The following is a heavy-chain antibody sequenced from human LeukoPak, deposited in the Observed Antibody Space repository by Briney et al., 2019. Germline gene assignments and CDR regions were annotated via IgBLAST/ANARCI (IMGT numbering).Heavy chain of an antibody. V-gene: IGHV3-23*01. CDR1: GFTFSSYA. Sequence: GGSLRLSCAASGFTFSSYAMRWVRQAPGKGLEWVSAISGSGGSTYYADSVKGRFTISRDNSKNTLYLQMNSLRAEDTAVYYCAKAKCSSTSCYTQNDYWGQGTLVTVSS. CDR3: AKAKCSSTSCYTQNDY. D-gene: IGHD2-2*02. J-gene: IGHJ4*02. CDR2: ISGSGGST.